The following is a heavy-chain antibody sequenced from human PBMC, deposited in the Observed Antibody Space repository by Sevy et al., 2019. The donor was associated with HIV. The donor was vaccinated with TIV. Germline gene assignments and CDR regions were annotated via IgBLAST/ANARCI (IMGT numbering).Heavy chain of an antibody. D-gene: IGHD1-1*01. CDR1: GYTFTDYY. CDR2: INPNDGVT. CDR3: ARLTTMPTSDLYGMDV. Sequence: ASVKVSCQASGYTFTDYYIHWVRQAPGQGLEWMAWINPNDGVTNYAQRFQGGVTVTRDTSISTAYMELRRLRSDETAIYYCARLTTMPTSDLYGMDVWGQGTTVTVSS. J-gene: IGHJ6*02. V-gene: IGHV1-2*02.